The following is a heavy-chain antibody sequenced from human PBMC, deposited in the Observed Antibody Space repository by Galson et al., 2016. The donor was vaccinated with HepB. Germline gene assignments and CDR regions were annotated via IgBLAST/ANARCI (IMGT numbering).Heavy chain of an antibody. CDR1: GGSVSSTTYC. Sequence: SETLSLTCAVSGGSVSSTTYCWGWLRQPPGKGLEWIATIYYTGSTYYSPSLKSRLAISVDTSKNQFSMRLSSVTAADKAIYYCARHVQGQFALRSPFDSWGQGTLVAVTS. CDR2: IYYTGST. V-gene: IGHV4-39*01. CDR3: ARHVQGQFALRSPFDS. D-gene: IGHD3-3*01. J-gene: IGHJ5*01.